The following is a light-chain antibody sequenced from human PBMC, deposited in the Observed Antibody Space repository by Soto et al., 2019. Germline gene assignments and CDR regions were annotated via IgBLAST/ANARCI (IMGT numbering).Light chain of an antibody. CDR1: RNDVGNNNF. V-gene: IGLV2-23*02. J-gene: IGLJ1*01. CDR3: CSFVDTGTYL. CDR2: EVR. Sequence: QSVLTQPASVSGSPGQSITISCTGTRNDVGNNNFVSWYRQIPDTAPKLLIYEVRRRPPGVSNRFSASKSGNTASPTISGLQCAAEADSYCCSFVDTGTYLFGSGTKVTVL.